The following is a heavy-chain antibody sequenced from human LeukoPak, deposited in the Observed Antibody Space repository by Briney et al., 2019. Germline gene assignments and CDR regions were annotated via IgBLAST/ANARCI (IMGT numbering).Heavy chain of an antibody. CDR3: ARRGAMVRGPAYHFDH. Sequence: SETLSLTCTVSGGSISSYYWSWIRQTPGKGLEWIGHIYFTGSSDLNPTLKSRFSILIDTSKNQFSLNLNSVTAADTAVYYCARRGAMVRGPAYHFDHWGQGVLVTVSS. CDR2: IYFTGSS. D-gene: IGHD3-10*01. V-gene: IGHV4-59*08. J-gene: IGHJ4*02. CDR1: GGSISSYY.